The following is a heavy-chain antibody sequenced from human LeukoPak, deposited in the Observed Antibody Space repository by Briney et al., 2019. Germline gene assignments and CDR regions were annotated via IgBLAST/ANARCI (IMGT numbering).Heavy chain of an antibody. CDR2: ISGSGGST. V-gene: IGHV3-23*01. D-gene: IGHD3-22*01. Sequence: GGSLRLSCAASGFTFSSYAMSWVRQAPGKGLEWVSAISGSGGSTYYADSVKGRFTISRDNPKNTLYLQMNSLRAEDTAVYYCAKDIVVVTHGDYWGQGTLVTVSS. CDR1: GFTFSSYA. J-gene: IGHJ4*02. CDR3: AKDIVVVTHGDY.